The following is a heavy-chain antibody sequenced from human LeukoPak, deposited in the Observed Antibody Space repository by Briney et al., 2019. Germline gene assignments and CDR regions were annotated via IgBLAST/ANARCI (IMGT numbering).Heavy chain of an antibody. CDR1: GGSISSSSYY. V-gene: IGHV4-39*07. CDR2: IYHSGST. Sequence: PSETLSLTCTVSGGSISSSSYYWGWIRQPPGKGLEWIGSIYHSGSTYYNPSLKSRVTISVDTSKNQFSLKLSSVTAADTAVYYCARDRDLSGSYQDAFDIWGQGTMVTVSS. D-gene: IGHD1-26*01. CDR3: ARDRDLSGSYQDAFDI. J-gene: IGHJ3*02.